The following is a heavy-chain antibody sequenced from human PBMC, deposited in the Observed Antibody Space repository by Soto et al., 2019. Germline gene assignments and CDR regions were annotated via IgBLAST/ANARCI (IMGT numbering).Heavy chain of an antibody. Sequence: ASVKVSCKASGGTFSSYAISWVRQAPGQGLEWMGGIIPIFGTANYAQKFQGRVTITADESTSTAYMELSSLRSEDTAVYYCARYYYDSSGYYRDYYYYYGMDFWGQGTTVTVSS. CDR2: IIPIFGTA. CDR1: GGTFSSYA. CDR3: ARYYYDSSGYYRDYYYYYGMDF. J-gene: IGHJ6*02. V-gene: IGHV1-69*13. D-gene: IGHD3-22*01.